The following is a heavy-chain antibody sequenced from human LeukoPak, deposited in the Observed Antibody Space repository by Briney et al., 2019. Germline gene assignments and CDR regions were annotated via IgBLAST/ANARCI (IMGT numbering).Heavy chain of an antibody. CDR3: ARQNYYDTSGYSKNWFDP. D-gene: IGHD3-22*01. Sequence: PSETLSLTCTVSGGSISSYYWSWIRQPPGKGLEWIGYIYYSGSTNYNPSLKSRVTISVDTSKNQFSLMLNSVTAADTAVYYCARQNYYDTSGYSKNWFDPWGQGTLVTVSS. CDR1: GGSISSYY. V-gene: IGHV4-59*08. CDR2: IYYSGST. J-gene: IGHJ5*02.